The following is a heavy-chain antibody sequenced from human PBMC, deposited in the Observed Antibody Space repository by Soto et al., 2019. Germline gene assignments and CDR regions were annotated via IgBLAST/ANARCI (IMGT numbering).Heavy chain of an antibody. D-gene: IGHD3-3*01. V-gene: IGHV4-34*01. Sequence: QVQLQQWGAGLLKPSETLSLTCAVYGGSFSGYYWSWIRQPPGKGLEWIGEINHSGSTNYNPSLKSRVTISVDTSKNQFSLKLSSVTAAATAVYYCARGNTIFGVVSGVRYWGQGTLVTVSS. CDR1: GGSFSGYY. CDR2: INHSGST. CDR3: ARGNTIFGVVSGVRY. J-gene: IGHJ4*02.